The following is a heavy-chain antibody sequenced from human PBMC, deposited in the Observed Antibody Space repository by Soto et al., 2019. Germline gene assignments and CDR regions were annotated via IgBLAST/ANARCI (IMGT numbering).Heavy chain of an antibody. CDR2: IYYSGRT. CDR3: ARHARGGSFHFYGVDV. D-gene: IGHD2-15*01. V-gene: IGHV4-39*01. CDR1: GGSISSSSYY. J-gene: IGHJ6*02. Sequence: QLQLQESGPGLVKPSETLSLTCTVSGGSISSSSYYWAYIPQPPGKGLEWIGSIYYSGRTYYSSSRRSRVNISIDTSKSQFSLTLGSGPAADTAVYYCARHARGGSFHFYGVDVWGQGTTVTVSS.